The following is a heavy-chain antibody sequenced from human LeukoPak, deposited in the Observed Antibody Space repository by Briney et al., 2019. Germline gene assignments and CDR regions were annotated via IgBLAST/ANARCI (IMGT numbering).Heavy chain of an antibody. J-gene: IGHJ4*02. CDR1: GYTFTSDY. D-gene: IGHD3-22*01. CDR3: ARDWAMIVVVTEYYFDY. V-gene: IGHV1-46*01. Sequence: ASVKVSCKASGYTFTSDYMHWVRQAPGQGLEWMGIINPSGGSTNYAQKFQGRVTMTRDTSTGTVYMELSSLRSEDTAVYYCARDWAMIVVVTEYYFDYWGQGTLVTVSS. CDR2: INPSGGST.